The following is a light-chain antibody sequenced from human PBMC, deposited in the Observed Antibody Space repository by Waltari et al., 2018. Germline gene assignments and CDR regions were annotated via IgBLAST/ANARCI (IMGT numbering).Light chain of an antibody. V-gene: IGLV2-23*02. J-gene: IGLJ2*01. CDR2: EVN. CDR3: CSYAGTPRVV. Sequence: QSALTQPASVSGSPGQSITISCTGTNNDIGSYNLVSWYQQHPCKAPKFIIFEVNKRPSGVSNRFSGSKSGKTASLTVSGLHPEDEADYYCCSYAGTPRVVFGGGTKLTVL. CDR1: NNDIGSYNL.